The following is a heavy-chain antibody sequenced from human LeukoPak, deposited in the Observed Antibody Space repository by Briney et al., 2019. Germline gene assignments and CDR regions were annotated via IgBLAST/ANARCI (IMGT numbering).Heavy chain of an antibody. J-gene: IGHJ6*03. CDR2: IRYDGSNK. CDR3: AKFRAHYYYYMDV. Sequence: EGSLRLSCAASGFTFSSYGMHWVRQAPGKGLEWVAFIRYDGSNKYYADSVKGRFTISRDNSKNTLYLQMNSLRAEDTAVYYCAKFRAHYYYYMDVWGKGTTVTISS. V-gene: IGHV3-30*02. CDR1: GFTFSSYG.